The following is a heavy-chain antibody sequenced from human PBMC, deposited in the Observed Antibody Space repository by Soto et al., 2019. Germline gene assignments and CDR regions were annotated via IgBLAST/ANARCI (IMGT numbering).Heavy chain of an antibody. D-gene: IGHD1-1*01. V-gene: IGHV4-34*01. CDR1: GRSFSGYY. CDR2: INHSGST. CDR3: ARNSYNWNDGGPNWFDP. Sequence: SETLSLTCAVYGRSFSGYYWSWIRQPPGKGLEWIGEINHSGSTNYNPSLKSRVTISVDTSKNQFSLKLSSVTAADTAVYYCARNSYNWNDGGPNWFDPWGQGTLVTVSS. J-gene: IGHJ5*02.